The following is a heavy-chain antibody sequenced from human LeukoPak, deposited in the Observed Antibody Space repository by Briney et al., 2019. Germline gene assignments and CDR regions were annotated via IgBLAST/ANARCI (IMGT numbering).Heavy chain of an antibody. CDR3: ARGGTRVLEWLFVDY. V-gene: IGHV1-46*01. Sequence: WASVKVSCKASGYTFTSYYMHWVRQAPGQGLEWMGLINPSGGSTSYAQKFQGRVTMTRDTSTSTVYMELSSLRSEDTAVYYCARGGTRVLEWLFVDYWGQGTLVTVSS. CDR1: GYTFTSYY. CDR2: INPSGGST. D-gene: IGHD3-3*01. J-gene: IGHJ4*02.